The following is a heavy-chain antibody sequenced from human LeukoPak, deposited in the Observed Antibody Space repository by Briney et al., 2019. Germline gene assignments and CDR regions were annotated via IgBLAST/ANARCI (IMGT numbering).Heavy chain of an antibody. V-gene: IGHV3-23*01. Sequence: GGSLRLPCAASGFTFSTYAMSWVRQAAGKGLEWVSLISGSGGGTYYADSVKGRFTISRDNAKNSLYLQMNSLRAEDTAVYYCARGSDIVVVPAANPARVWYFDLWGRGTLVTVSS. J-gene: IGHJ2*01. CDR2: ISGSGGGT. CDR1: GFTFSTYA. CDR3: ARGSDIVVVPAANPARVWYFDL. D-gene: IGHD2-2*01.